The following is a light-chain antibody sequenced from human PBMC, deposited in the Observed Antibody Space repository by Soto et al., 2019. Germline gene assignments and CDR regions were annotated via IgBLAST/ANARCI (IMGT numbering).Light chain of an antibody. CDR2: EVS. V-gene: IGLV2-14*01. CDR3: SSYTTSTSFIL. J-gene: IGLJ2*01. Sequence: QSALTQPDSVSGSPGQSITISCAGASSDIGGYNYVSWYQQHPGKAPRLMIYEVSYRPSGVSDRFSGSKSGNTASLTISGLQAEDEAYYYCSSYTTSTSFILFGGGTKLTVL. CDR1: SSDIGGYNY.